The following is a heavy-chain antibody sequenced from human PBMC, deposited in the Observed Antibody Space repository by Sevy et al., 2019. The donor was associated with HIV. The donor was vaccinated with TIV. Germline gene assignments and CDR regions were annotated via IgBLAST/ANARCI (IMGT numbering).Heavy chain of an antibody. V-gene: IGHV3-11*01. D-gene: IGHD3-10*01. Sequence: GGSLRLSCAASGLNVSDYFMSWIRQAPGKRPEWVSYISSSGTIIYYADSVKGRFTISGDKAKNSLYLQMNSLRAEDTAIYYCARDLASGSFFSLYFDYWGQGTLVTVSS. CDR3: ARDLASGSFFSLYFDY. CDR1: GLNVSDYF. CDR2: ISSSGTII. J-gene: IGHJ4*02.